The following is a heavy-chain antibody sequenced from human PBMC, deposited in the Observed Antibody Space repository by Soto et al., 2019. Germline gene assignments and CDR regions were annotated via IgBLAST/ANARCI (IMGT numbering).Heavy chain of an antibody. V-gene: IGHV3-33*01. D-gene: IGHD6-13*01. Sequence: QVQLVESGGGVVQPGRSLRLSCAASGFTFSSYGMHWVRQAPGKGLEWVAVIWYDGSNKYYADSVKGRFTISRDNSKNMLYLQMNSLRAEDTAVYYCARGRGAAAEYGDWFDPWGQGTLITVSS. CDR1: GFTFSSYG. CDR2: IWYDGSNK. J-gene: IGHJ5*02. CDR3: ARGRGAAAEYGDWFDP.